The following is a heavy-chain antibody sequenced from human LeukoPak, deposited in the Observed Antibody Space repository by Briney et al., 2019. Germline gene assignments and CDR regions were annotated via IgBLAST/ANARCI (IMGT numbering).Heavy chain of an antibody. CDR2: IYYSGST. Sequence: KPSETLSLTCTVSGSSISNSSYYWGWIRQPPGKGLEWIGSIYYSGSTYYNPSLKSRVTISVDTSKNQFSLKLSSVTAADTAVYYCARLVSDILTGYYKPQGYYFDYWGQGTLVTVSS. V-gene: IGHV4-39*01. CDR1: GSSISNSSYY. D-gene: IGHD3-9*01. J-gene: IGHJ4*02. CDR3: ARLVSDILTGYYKPQGYYFDY.